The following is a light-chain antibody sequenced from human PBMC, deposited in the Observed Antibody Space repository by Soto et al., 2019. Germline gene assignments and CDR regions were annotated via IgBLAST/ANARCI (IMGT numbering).Light chain of an antibody. J-gene: IGKJ1*01. Sequence: DIQMTQSPSSLSASVGDRVTITCRASESIRNNLNWYQQKPGKAPKLLIYAASTLQSGVPPRFSGGGSGTEFTPTTGSLQPEDFTPSYCQQNYSTPRGAFGQGTKVEFE. CDR3: QQNYSTPRGA. CDR1: ESIRNN. CDR2: AAS. V-gene: IGKV1-39*01.